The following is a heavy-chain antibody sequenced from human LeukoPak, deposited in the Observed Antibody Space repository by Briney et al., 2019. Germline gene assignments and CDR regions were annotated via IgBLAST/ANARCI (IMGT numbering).Heavy chain of an antibody. Sequence: SETLSLTCTVSGGSISSSSYYWGWIRQPPGKGLEWIGSIYYSGSTYYNPSLKSRVTISVDTSKNQFSLKLSSVTAADTAVYYCARRRYSYGTWGQGTLVTVSS. CDR1: GGSISSSSYY. CDR2: IYYSGST. V-gene: IGHV4-39*01. CDR3: ARRRYSYGT. D-gene: IGHD5-18*01. J-gene: IGHJ5*02.